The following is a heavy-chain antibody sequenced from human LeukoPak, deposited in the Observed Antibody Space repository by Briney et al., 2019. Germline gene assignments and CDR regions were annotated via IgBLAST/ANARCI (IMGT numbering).Heavy chain of an antibody. CDR2: INSDGSST. V-gene: IGHV3-74*01. J-gene: IGHJ4*02. Sequence: GGSLRLSCAASGFTFSSYWMHWVRQAPGKGLVWVSRINSDGSSTSYADSVKGRFTISRDNAKNTLYLQMNSLRAEDTAVYYCARDLLGNGGSYLRHPNGPPFDYWGQGTLVTVSS. CDR3: ARDLLGNGGSYLRHPNGPPFDY. CDR1: GFTFSSYW. D-gene: IGHD1-26*01.